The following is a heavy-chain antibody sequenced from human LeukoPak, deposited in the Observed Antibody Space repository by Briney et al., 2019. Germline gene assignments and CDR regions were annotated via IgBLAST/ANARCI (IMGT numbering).Heavy chain of an antibody. CDR3: ARSNWPKISWFDP. J-gene: IGHJ5*02. V-gene: IGHV5-51*01. CDR1: GYSFTSYW. Sequence: GESLKISCKGSGYSFTSYWIGWVRQMPGKGLEWMGIIYPGDSDTRYSSSFQGQVTISADKSISTAYLQWSSLKASDTAMYYCARSNWPKISWFDPWGQGTLVTVSS. CDR2: IYPGDSDT. D-gene: IGHD7-27*01.